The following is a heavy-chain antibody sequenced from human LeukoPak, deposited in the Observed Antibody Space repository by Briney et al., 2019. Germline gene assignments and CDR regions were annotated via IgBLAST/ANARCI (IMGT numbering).Heavy chain of an antibody. CDR2: IRYDGSNK. D-gene: IGHD6-6*01. CDR3: AKDYARSSYYYYYYYMDV. V-gene: IGHV3-30*02. J-gene: IGHJ6*03. Sequence: GGSLRLSCAASGFTFSSYGMHWVRQAPGKGLEWVAFIRYDGSNKYYADSVKGRFTISRDNSKNTLYLQMNSLRAEDTAVYYCAKDYARSSYYYYYYYMDVWGKRTTVTVSS. CDR1: GFTFSSYG.